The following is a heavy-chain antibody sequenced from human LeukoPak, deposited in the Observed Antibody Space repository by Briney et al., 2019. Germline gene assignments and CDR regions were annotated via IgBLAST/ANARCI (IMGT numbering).Heavy chain of an antibody. CDR1: GGTFSSYA. CDR2: IIPIFGTA. J-gene: IGHJ4*02. CDR3: AREGVGVTTYFDY. Sequence: SVNVSCKASGGTFSSYAISWVRQAPGQGLEWMGGIIPIFGTANYAQKFQGRVTITADESTSTAYMELSSLRSEDTAVYYCAREGVGVTTYFDYWGQGTLVTVSS. V-gene: IGHV1-69*13. D-gene: IGHD1-26*01.